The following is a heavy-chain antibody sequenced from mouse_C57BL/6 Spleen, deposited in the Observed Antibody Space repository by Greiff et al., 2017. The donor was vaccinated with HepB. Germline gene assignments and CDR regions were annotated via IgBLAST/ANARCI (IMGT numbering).Heavy chain of an antibody. Sequence: EVQLVESGGDLVKPGGSLKLSCAASGFTFSSYGMSWVRQTPDKRLEWVATISSGGSYTYYPDSVKGRFTISRDNAKNTLYLQMSSLKSEDTAMYYCARRDDYDGFDYWGQGTTLTVSS. CDR1: GFTFSSYG. D-gene: IGHD2-4*01. J-gene: IGHJ2*01. V-gene: IGHV5-6*01. CDR2: ISSGGSYT. CDR3: ARRDDYDGFDY.